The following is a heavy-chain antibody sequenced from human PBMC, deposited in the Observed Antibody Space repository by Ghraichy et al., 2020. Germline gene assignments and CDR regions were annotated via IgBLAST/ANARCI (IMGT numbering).Heavy chain of an antibody. CDR3: AREGGSVAFDI. J-gene: IGHJ3*02. V-gene: IGHV3-11*01. D-gene: IGHD5-12*01. CDR2: ISSSGSTI. Sequence: GESLNISCAASGFTFSDYYMSWIRQAPGKGLEWVSYISSSGSTIYYADSVKGRFTISRDNAKNSLYLQMNSLRAEDTAVYYCAREGGSVAFDIWGQGTMVTVSS. CDR1: GFTFSDYY.